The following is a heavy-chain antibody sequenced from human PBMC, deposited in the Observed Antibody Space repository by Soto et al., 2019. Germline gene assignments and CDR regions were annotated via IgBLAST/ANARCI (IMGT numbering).Heavy chain of an antibody. CDR2: SRDKAHSYTA. CDR1: GFTFSDHY. CDR3: ARASRYCSGGSCYAGGDC. J-gene: IGHJ4*02. Sequence: EVQLVESGGGLVQPGGSLRLSCAASGFTFSDHYMDWVRQAPGKGLEWVARSRDKAHSYTAEYAASVKGRFTISRDDSENSLYLQMKSLKTEDTAVYYCARASRYCSGGSCYAGGDCWGQGTLVTVSS. D-gene: IGHD2-15*01. V-gene: IGHV3-72*01.